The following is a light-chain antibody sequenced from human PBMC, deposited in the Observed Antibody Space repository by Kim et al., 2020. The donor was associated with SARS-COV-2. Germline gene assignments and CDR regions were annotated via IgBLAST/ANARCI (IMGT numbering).Light chain of an antibody. J-gene: IGKJ1*01. CDR1: QSVSSSY. CDR3: QQYGSSPWT. Sequence: CPGERATLSCRARQSVSSSYLAWYQQKPGQAPRLLIYGASSRATGIPDRFSGSGSGTDFTLTISRLEPEDFAVYYCQQYGSSPWTFGQGTKLEI. CDR2: GAS. V-gene: IGKV3-20*01.